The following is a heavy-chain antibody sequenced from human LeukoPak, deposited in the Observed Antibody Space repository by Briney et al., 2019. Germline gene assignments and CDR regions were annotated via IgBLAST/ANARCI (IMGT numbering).Heavy chain of an antibody. J-gene: IGHJ4*02. D-gene: IGHD3-22*01. CDR1: GFTFSSYA. CDR3: ASPHDDSSGYYYPTFDY. V-gene: IGHV3-30-3*01. CDR2: ISYDGSNK. Sequence: PGRSLRLSCAASGFTFSSYAMHWVRQAPGKGLEWVAVISYDGSNKYYADSVKGRFTISRDNSKNTLYLQMNSLRAEDTAVYYCASPHDDSSGYYYPTFDYWGQGTLVTVSS.